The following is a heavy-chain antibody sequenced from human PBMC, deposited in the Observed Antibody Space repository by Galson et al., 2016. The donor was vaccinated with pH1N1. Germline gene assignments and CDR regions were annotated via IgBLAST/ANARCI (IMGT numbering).Heavy chain of an antibody. V-gene: IGHV5-51*03. CDR1: GYSFISQW. D-gene: IGHD4-17*01. CDR3: ARQYDFGDYRGNAFDI. J-gene: IGHJ3*02. Sequence: QSGAEVKKPGESLKISCKASGYSFISQWIAWVRQVPGKGLEWVGVVNPGGSTIRYSTSFQGQVTISSNKSISTAYLQWISLTASDTATYYCARQYDFGDYRGNAFDIWGQGTVVLVSS. CDR2: VNPGGSTI.